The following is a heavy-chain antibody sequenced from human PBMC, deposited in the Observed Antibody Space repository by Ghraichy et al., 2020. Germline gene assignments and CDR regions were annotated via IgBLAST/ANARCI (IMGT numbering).Heavy chain of an antibody. J-gene: IGHJ4*02. CDR3: ARSGFIAAGLGGEFDY. D-gene: IGHD6-6*01. V-gene: IGHV4-39*07. CDR2: IYYSGST. CDR1: GGSISSSSYY. Sequence: SQTLSLTCTVSGGSISSSSYYWGWIRQPPGKGLEWIGSIYYSGSTYYNPSLKSRVTISVDTSKNQFSLKLSSVTAADTAVYYCARSGFIAAGLGGEFDYWGQGTLVTVSS.